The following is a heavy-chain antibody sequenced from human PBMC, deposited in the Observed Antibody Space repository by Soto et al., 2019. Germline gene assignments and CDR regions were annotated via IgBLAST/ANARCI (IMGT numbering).Heavy chain of an antibody. V-gene: IGHV4-39*01. CDR1: GGSISSSSYY. J-gene: IGHJ4*02. CDR3: ARQVGGIAADFDY. D-gene: IGHD6-13*01. CDR2: IYYSGSS. Sequence: SETLSLTCTVSGGSISSSSYYWGWIRHPPGKGLEWIGSIYYSGSSYYNPSLKSRVTISVDTSKNQFSLKLSSVTAADTAVYYCARQVGGIAADFDYWGQGTLVTVSS.